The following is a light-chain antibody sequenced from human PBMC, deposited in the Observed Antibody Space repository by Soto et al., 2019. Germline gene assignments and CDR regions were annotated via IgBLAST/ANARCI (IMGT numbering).Light chain of an antibody. Sequence: DIQMTQSPSSRSASVGDRVSITCRASQSISSYLNWYQHKPGKAPKLLIYAASSLQSGVPSRFSGSVCGTDFTLTISTLQPEDFATYYGHQTFSTRPWTFGQGTKVDNK. J-gene: IGKJ1*01. CDR1: QSISSY. CDR3: HQTFSTRPWT. V-gene: IGKV1-39*01. CDR2: AAS.